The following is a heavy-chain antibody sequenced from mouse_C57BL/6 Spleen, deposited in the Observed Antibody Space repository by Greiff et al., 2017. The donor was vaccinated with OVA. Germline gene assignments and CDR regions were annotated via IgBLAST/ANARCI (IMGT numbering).Heavy chain of an antibody. D-gene: IGHD2-5*01. CDR3: ARGGAYYSNYDAMDY. CDR2: IYPGSGST. Sequence: VQLQQPGAELVKPGASVKMSCKASGYTFTSYWITWVKQRPGQGLEWIGDIYPGSGSTNYNEKFKSKATLTVDTSSSTAYMQLSSLTSEDSAVYYCARGGAYYSNYDAMDYWGQGPSVTVSS. J-gene: IGHJ4*01. V-gene: IGHV1-55*01. CDR1: GYTFTSYW.